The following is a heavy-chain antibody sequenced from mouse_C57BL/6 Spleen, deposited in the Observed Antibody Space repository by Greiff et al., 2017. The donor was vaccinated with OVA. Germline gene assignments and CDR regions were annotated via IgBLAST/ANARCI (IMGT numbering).Heavy chain of an antibody. CDR3: TSPYGNYAWFAY. CDR1: GFTFSDAW. D-gene: IGHD2-1*01. CDR2: IRNKANNHAT. V-gene: IGHV6-6*01. J-gene: IGHJ3*01. Sequence: EVQGVESGGGLVQPGGSMKLSCAASGFTFSDAWMDWVRQSPEKGLEWVAEIRNKANNHATYYAESVKGRFTISRDDSKSSVYLQMNSLRAEDTGIYYCTSPYGNYAWFAYWGQGTLVTVSA.